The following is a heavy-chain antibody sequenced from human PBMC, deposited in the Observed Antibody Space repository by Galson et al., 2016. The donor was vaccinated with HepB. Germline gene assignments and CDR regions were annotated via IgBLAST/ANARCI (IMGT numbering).Heavy chain of an antibody. Sequence: SLRLSCAASGFAVKTIYMSWVRQAPQKGLEWVSVTWPGGRTDYADSVEGRFTVSRDTSKNTLFLQMNAMRGEDTAVYYCAKDRQGESRFDVSASPDFWGRGTLVTVSS. CDR1: GFAVKTIY. V-gene: IGHV3-66*01. J-gene: IGHJ4*02. CDR3: AKDRQGESRFDVSASPDF. CDR2: TWPGGRT. D-gene: IGHD3-16*01.